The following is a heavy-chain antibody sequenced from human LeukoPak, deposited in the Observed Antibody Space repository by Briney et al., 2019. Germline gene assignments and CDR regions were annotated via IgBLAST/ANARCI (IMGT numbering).Heavy chain of an antibody. CDR1: GGSISNKSNY. D-gene: IGHD4-23*01. J-gene: IGHJ5*02. V-gene: IGHV4-39*01. CDR3: VRDRLIDIGPPVLTWFDP. CDR2: IYYNGTT. Sequence: SETLSLTCSVSGGSISNKSNYWGWIRQRPGKGLEWIGSIYYNGTTYYNPSLKSRVTISVDTSKKQFSLKLNSVTAADTAVYYCVRDRLIDIGPPVLTWFDPWGQGILVTVSS.